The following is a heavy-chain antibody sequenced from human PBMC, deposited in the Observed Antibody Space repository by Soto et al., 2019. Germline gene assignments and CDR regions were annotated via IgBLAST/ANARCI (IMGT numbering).Heavy chain of an antibody. J-gene: IGHJ4*02. CDR2: IIPVFDTA. CDR1: GGLFSSYA. Sequence: ASVKVSCKDSGGLFSSYAISWVRQAPGQGLEWMGGIIPVFDTAYYAQNFQGRVTISADESTNTAYMELSSLRSEDTAMYYCARGGSGYAWFNEFWGQGTQVTVSS. CDR3: ARGGSGYAWFNEF. V-gene: IGHV1-69*13. D-gene: IGHD3-22*01.